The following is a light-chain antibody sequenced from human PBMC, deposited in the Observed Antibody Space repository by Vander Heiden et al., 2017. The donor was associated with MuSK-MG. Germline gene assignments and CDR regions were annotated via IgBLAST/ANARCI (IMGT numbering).Light chain of an antibody. J-gene: IGLJ3*02. CDR2: DVS. V-gene: IGLV2-14*01. Sequence: QSALTQPASVSGSPDQSITIACTGTSSEVGGYNYIYWNQPTPGNAHILMIYDVSTRPSGVTNRFSGSKSGTTATLTTSGLQDEDDADYYCSADTSSSTWVFGGGTKRTVL. CDR3: SADTSSSTWV. CDR1: SSEVGGYNY.